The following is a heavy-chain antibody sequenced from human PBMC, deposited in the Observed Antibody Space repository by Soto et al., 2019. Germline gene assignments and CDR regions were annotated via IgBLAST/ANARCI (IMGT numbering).Heavy chain of an antibody. CDR3: ASGIAAAGLDY. CDR1: GFTFTNYA. CDR2: ISGSSGTA. V-gene: IGHV3-23*01. J-gene: IGHJ4*02. D-gene: IGHD6-13*01. Sequence: VGSLRLSCAASGFTFTNYAMSWVRHAPGKGLEWVSGISGSSGTAYYADSVRGRFTISRDNSQNTLHLQMNSLRAEDTAVYYCASGIAAAGLDYWGQGTLVTVSS.